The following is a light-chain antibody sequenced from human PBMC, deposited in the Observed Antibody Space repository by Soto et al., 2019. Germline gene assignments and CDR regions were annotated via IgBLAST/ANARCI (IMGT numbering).Light chain of an antibody. CDR1: QTIGRY. V-gene: IGKV1-39*01. J-gene: IGKJ4*01. CDR2: AAS. Sequence: DIQMTQSPSSLSASVGDRVTITCRASQTIGRYLDWYQQKPGRAPKLLVSAASSLQSGVASRFSGTGTGTDLTLTILSLQPEEFATYYRQKSYYTPLTFGEGTKVDIK. CDR3: QKSYYTPLT.